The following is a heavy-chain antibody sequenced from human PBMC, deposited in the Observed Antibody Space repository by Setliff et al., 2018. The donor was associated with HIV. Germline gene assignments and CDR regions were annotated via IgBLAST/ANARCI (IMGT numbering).Heavy chain of an antibody. Sequence: ASVKVSCKASGYTFNNYGISWVRQAPGQGLEWMGWINTHSGHTNYAQNVQGRVTVTMDTSTSTAYMELRSLKSDDTAVYYCARGETWLRFLDYWGQGTLVTVS. CDR3: ARGETWLRFLDY. CDR2: INTHSGHT. D-gene: IGHD5-12*01. CDR1: GYTFNNYG. J-gene: IGHJ4*02. V-gene: IGHV1-18*01.